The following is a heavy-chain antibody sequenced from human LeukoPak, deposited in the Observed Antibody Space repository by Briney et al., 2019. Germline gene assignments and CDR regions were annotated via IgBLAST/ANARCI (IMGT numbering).Heavy chain of an antibody. CDR2: IHTSGST. D-gene: IGHD3-10*01. J-gene: IGHJ6*03. V-gene: IGHV4-4*07. Sequence: SETLSLTCTVSGGSISSYYWSWIRQPAGKGLEWIGRIHTSGSTNYNPSLKSRVTISVDTSKNQFSLKLSSVTAADTAVYYCARNGEGFGELLGYYYYMDVWGKGTTVTISS. CDR3: ARNGEGFGELLGYYYYMDV. CDR1: GGSISSYY.